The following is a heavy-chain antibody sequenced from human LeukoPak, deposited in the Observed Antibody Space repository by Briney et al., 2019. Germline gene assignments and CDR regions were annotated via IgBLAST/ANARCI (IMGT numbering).Heavy chain of an antibody. CDR1: GFTLSSHA. V-gene: IGHV3-23*01. Sequence: GGSLRLSCAASGFTLSSHAMTWVRQAPGRGLEWVSSVDGGGGGTYYADSVKGRFTISRDNSKDTLYLQMNGLRAEDTAVYYCAKDSRDFDYDFWSGYSTHFDYWGQGTLVTVSS. J-gene: IGHJ4*02. D-gene: IGHD3-3*01. CDR2: VDGGGGGT. CDR3: AKDSRDFDYDFWSGYSTHFDY.